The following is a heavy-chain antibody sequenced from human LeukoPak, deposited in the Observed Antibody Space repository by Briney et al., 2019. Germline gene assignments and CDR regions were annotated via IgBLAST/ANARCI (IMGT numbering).Heavy chain of an antibody. D-gene: IGHD2-8*02. Sequence: SETLSLTCAVYGGSFSGYYWSWIRQPPGKGPEWIGEINHSGSTNYNPSLKSRVTISVDTSKNQFSLKLSSVTAADTAVYYCALVGRWDAFDIWGQGTMVTVSS. CDR2: INHSGST. J-gene: IGHJ3*02. V-gene: IGHV4-34*01. CDR1: GGSFSGYY. CDR3: ALVGRWDAFDI.